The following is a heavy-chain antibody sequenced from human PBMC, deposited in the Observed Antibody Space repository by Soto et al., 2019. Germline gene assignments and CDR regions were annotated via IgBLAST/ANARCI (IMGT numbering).Heavy chain of an antibody. CDR1: GFTFSSYS. CDR2: ISTSSSYI. Sequence: EVQLVESGGGLVKPGGSLRLSCAASGFTFSSYSMNWVRQAPGKGLEWVSSISTSSSYIYYADSMKRRFTISRDNAKNSLYLQMNSLRAEDTDVYYCARDLHDYVSFRFDPWGQGTLVTVSS. J-gene: IGHJ5*02. D-gene: IGHD3-16*01. CDR3: ARDLHDYVSFRFDP. V-gene: IGHV3-21*01.